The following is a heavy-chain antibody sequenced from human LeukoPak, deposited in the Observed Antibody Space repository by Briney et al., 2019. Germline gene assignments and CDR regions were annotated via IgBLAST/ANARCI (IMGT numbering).Heavy chain of an antibody. V-gene: IGHV4-34*01. J-gene: IGHJ4*02. CDR1: GGSFSGYY. CDR2: INHSGST. Sequence: SETLPLTCAVYGGSFSGYYWSWIRQPPGKGLEWIGEINHSGSTNYNPSLKSRVTISVDTSKNQFSLKLSSVTAADTAVYYCARGVRFDFWSGYYLTFGFDYWGQGTLVTVSS. D-gene: IGHD3-3*01. CDR3: ARGVRFDFWSGYYLTFGFDY.